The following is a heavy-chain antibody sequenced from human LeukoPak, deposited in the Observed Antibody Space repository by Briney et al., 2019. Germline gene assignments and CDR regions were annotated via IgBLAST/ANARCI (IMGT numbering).Heavy chain of an antibody. J-gene: IGHJ4*02. V-gene: IGHV4-31*03. CDR2: IYYSGST. D-gene: IGHD3-3*01. CDR3: ARAAGDVGTYYDFWSGYYSYYFDY. CDR1: SGSISSGGYY. Sequence: PSETLSLTCTVSSGSISSGGYYWSWIRQHPGKGLEWIGYIYYSGSTYYNPSLKSRVTISVDTSKNQFSLKLSSVTAADTAVYYCARAAGDVGTYYDFWSGYYSYYFDYWGQGTLVTVSS.